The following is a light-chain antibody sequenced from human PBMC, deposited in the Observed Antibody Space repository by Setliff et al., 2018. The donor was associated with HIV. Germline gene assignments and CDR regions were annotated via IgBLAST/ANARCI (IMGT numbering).Light chain of an antibody. Sequence: QSALTQPASVSGSPGQSITISCTGTSSDVGGYDYVSWYQQHPGKAPKLMIYDVNNRPSGVSNRFSGSKSGNTASLTISGLQAEDEADYYCNSYTSNITGVFGTGTRSPS. CDR1: SSDVGGYDY. J-gene: IGLJ1*01. V-gene: IGLV2-14*03. CDR2: DVN. CDR3: NSYTSNITGV.